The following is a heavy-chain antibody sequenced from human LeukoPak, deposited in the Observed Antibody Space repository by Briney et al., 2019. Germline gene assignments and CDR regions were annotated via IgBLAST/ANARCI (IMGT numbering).Heavy chain of an antibody. V-gene: IGHV1-69*04. J-gene: IGHJ1*01. Sequence: ASVKVSCKASGGTFSSYAISWVRQAPGQGLEWMGRIIPILGIANYAQKFQGRVTITADKSTSTAYMELSSLRAEDTALYYCAKAPGDDYRDEYFQHWGQGTLVTVSS. CDR3: AKAPGDDYRDEYFQH. CDR2: IIPILGIA. CDR1: GGTFSSYA. D-gene: IGHD4-11*01.